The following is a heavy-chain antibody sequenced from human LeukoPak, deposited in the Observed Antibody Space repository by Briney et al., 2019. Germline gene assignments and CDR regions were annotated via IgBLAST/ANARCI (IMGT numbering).Heavy chain of an antibody. CDR3: ARGISRPIYDSSGTFYYFDY. CDR2: ISGGST. J-gene: IGHJ4*02. CDR1: GFTVSSNE. V-gene: IGHV3-38-3*01. Sequence: GGSLRLSCAASGFTVSSNEMSWVRQAPGKGLEWVSSISGGSTYYADSRKGRFTISRDNSKNTLYLQMNSLRAEDTAVYYCARGISRPIYDSSGTFYYFDYWGQGTLVTVSS. D-gene: IGHD3-22*01.